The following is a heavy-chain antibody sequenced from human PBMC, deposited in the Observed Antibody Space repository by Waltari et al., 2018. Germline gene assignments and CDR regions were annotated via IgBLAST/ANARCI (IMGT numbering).Heavy chain of an antibody. CDR2: ISSSSSTI. Sequence: EVQVVESGGGLVQPGGSLRLSCTASRFTFRSYSMNWVRQAPGKGLEGISYISSSSSTIYYGDSVKGRFTISRDNAKNSLYLQMNSLRAEDTAVYYCGGGYADAFHIWGQGTMVTVSS. J-gene: IGHJ3*02. V-gene: IGHV3-48*01. D-gene: IGHD3-22*01. CDR1: RFTFRSYS. CDR3: GGGYADAFHI.